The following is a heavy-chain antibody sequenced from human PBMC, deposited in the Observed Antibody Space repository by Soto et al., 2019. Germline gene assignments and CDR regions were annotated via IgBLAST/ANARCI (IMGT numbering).Heavy chain of an antibody. Sequence: ASVKVSCKASGYTFTSYYMHWVRQAPGQGLEWMGIINPSGGSTSYAQKFQGRVTMTRDTSTSTVYMELSSLRSEDTAVYYCARNHEDIVVVPAAMHDNWFDPWGQGTLVTVSS. CDR3: ARNHEDIVVVPAAMHDNWFDP. J-gene: IGHJ5*02. V-gene: IGHV1-46*03. CDR1: GYTFTSYY. CDR2: INPSGGST. D-gene: IGHD2-2*01.